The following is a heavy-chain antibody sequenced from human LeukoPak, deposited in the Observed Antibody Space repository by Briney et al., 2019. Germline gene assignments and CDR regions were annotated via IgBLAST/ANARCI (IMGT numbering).Heavy chain of an antibody. D-gene: IGHD2-2*01. CDR2: INHSGST. J-gene: IGHJ4*02. CDR1: GGSFSGYY. V-gene: IGHV4-34*01. CDR3: ARGVVVVPAAISNFDY. Sequence: PSETLSLTCAVYGGSFSGYYWSWLRQPPGKGLEWIGEINHSGSTNYNPSLKSRVTISVDTSKNQFSLKLSSVTAADMAVYYCARGVVVVPAAISNFDYWGQGTLVTVSS.